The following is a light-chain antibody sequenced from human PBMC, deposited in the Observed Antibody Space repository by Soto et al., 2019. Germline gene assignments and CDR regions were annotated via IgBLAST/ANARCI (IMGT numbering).Light chain of an antibody. V-gene: IGLV8-61*01. CDR3: VLYMGSGIWV. J-gene: IGLJ3*02. CDR2: STN. CDR1: SASVSTSYY. Sequence: QTVVTQEPSFSVSPGRPVTLTCGLSSASVSTSYYPSWYQQTPGQAPRTLINSTNTRSSGVPDRFSGSILGNKAALTITGAQADDESDYYCVLYMGSGIWVFGGGTKLTVL.